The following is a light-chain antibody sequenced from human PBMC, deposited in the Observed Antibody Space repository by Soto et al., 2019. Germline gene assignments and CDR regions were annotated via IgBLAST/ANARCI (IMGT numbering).Light chain of an antibody. J-gene: IGLJ1*01. CDR1: SSDVGSYNL. CDR2: EVT. Sequence: SALTQPASVSGSPGQSITISCTGTSSDVGSYNLVSWYQQYPGKAPKLMIYEVTKRPSGVSNRFSGSKSGNTASLTVSGLQAEDEADYYCCSYAGSSNYYVFGTGTKVTVL. CDR3: CSYAGSSNYYV. V-gene: IGLV2-23*02.